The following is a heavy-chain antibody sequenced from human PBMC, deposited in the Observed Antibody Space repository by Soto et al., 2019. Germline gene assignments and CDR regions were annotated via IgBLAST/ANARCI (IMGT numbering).Heavy chain of an antibody. Sequence: EVHLVESGGGLVQPGRSLRLSCAASGFTFGDYAMHWVRQPPGKGLEWVSSISWNSVSKGYADSVKGRFTISRDNAKKSLYLQMNSLRAEDTAFYYCAKVHGNNDWERWFDSWGQGTLVTVSS. CDR2: ISWNSVSK. D-gene: IGHD3-9*01. V-gene: IGHV3-9*01. CDR3: AKVHGNNDWERWFDS. CDR1: GFTFGDYA. J-gene: IGHJ5*01.